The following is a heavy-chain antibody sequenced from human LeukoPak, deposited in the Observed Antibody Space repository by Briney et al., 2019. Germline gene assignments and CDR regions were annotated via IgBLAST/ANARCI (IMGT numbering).Heavy chain of an antibody. Sequence: GESLKISCNGSGYSFTSYWIGWVRQLAGKGLEWMGIIYPGDSDTRYSPSFQGQVTISANKSISTAYLQWSSLKASDTAMYYCARIPVVVTATGGAFDIWGQGTMVTVSS. J-gene: IGHJ3*02. CDR2: IYPGDSDT. CDR1: GYSFTSYW. CDR3: ARIPVVVTATGGAFDI. D-gene: IGHD2-21*02. V-gene: IGHV5-51*01.